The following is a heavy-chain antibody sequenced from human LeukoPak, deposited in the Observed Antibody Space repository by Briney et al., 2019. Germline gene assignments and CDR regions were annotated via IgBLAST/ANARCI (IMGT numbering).Heavy chain of an antibody. D-gene: IGHD3-16*01. Sequence: SETLSLTCTVSGASVTSYYWNWIRQPPGKGLEWIGYILYSGTTNYNPSLNSRVTMSLDTSKNQFSLELSSVTAADMAVYYCARRIIARGLGQENWFDPWGQGILVTVSS. V-gene: IGHV4-59*02. CDR3: ARRIIARGLGQENWFDP. CDR2: ILYSGTT. CDR1: GASVTSYY. J-gene: IGHJ5*02.